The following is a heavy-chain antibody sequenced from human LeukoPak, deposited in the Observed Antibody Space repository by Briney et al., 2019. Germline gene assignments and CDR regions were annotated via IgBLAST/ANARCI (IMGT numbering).Heavy chain of an antibody. V-gene: IGHV3-30*14. J-gene: IGHJ6*03. CDR2: ISYDGSNK. CDR3: ARVGKRFRYYYYMDV. Sequence: GGSLRLSCAASGFTFSSYAMHWVRQAPGKGLEWVAVISYDGSNKYYADSVKGRFTISRDNSKNMLYLQMNSLRAEDTAVYYCARVGKRFRYYYYMDVWGKGTTVIISS. D-gene: IGHD3-3*01. CDR1: GFTFSSYA.